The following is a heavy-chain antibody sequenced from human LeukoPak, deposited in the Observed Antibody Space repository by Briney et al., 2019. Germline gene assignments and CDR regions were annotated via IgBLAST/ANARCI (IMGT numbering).Heavy chain of an antibody. CDR2: IIPIFGTA. V-gene: IGHV1-69*05. CDR1: GGTFSSYA. D-gene: IGHD2-2*01. Sequence: ASVKVSCKASGGTFSSYAISCVRQAPGQGLEWMGGIIPIFGTANYAQKFQGRVTMTTDTSTSTAHMELRSLTSDDTAVYYCARVASTTCDCPDYVDYWGQETLVTVSS. J-gene: IGHJ4*02. CDR3: ARVASTTCDCPDYVDY.